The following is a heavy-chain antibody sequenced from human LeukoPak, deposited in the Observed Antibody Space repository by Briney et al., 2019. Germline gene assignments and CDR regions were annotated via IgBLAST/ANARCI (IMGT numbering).Heavy chain of an antibody. Sequence: GESLKISCKGSGYIFTTHWIAWVRQLPGEGLEWMGLIYPGDSHTRYSPSFQGQVTISADKSISTAYLQTSSLQASDTAMYYCAREGDRSGRPHWGQGTLVTVSS. D-gene: IGHD3-3*01. CDR3: AREGDRSGRPH. CDR1: GYIFTTHW. J-gene: IGHJ4*02. V-gene: IGHV5-51*01. CDR2: IYPGDSHT.